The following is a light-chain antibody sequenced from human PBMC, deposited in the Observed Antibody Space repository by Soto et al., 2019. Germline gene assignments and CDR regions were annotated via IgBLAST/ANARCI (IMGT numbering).Light chain of an antibody. Sequence: EIVMTPSPATLSVSPVERVTLSCWASQSVRTNLAWYQQKPGQAPRLLIYGASTRATGIPARFSGSGSGTEFTLTISSLQSEDFAVYYCQQYNNWPWTFGQGTKVDIK. J-gene: IGKJ1*01. V-gene: IGKV3-15*01. CDR3: QQYNNWPWT. CDR1: QSVRTN. CDR2: GAS.